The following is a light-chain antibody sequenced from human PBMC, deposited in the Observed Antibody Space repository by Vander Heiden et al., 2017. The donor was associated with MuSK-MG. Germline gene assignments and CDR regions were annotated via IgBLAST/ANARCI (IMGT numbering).Light chain of an antibody. V-gene: IGKV1-39*01. CDR1: QRIRDY. CDR3: QQCDSIPFS. Sequence: DIEMTQSRSSLSASVGDRVTMPCRATQRIRDYLNWYQQKPGKAPNLLIYGASSMESGVPSRFSGSGSGTDFTLTITRLQPEDFATYYCQQCDSIPFSFGRGTKVDVK. J-gene: IGKJ3*01. CDR2: GAS.